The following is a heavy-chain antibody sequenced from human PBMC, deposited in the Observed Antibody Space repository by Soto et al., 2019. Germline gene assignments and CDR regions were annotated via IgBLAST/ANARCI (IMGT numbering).Heavy chain of an antibody. V-gene: IGHV3-23*01. CDR3: TKKHTLVMRDAFYI. CDR1: GFTFSSYA. CDR2: ISDSGAGT. D-gene: IGHD2-2*01. J-gene: IGHJ3*02. Sequence: EVQILESGGGLVQPGGSLRLSCAASGFTFSSYAMYWVRQAPGKGLAWVSAISDSGAGTYYADSVKGRFTISRDNSKNTVYLQMKSLSEEDTAVYYCTKKHTLVMRDAFYIWAQGPMVNVSS.